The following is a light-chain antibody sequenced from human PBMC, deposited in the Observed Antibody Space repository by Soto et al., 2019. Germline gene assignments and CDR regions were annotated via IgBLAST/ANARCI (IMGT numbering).Light chain of an antibody. Sequence: LSRVGYACRSPWPAFTISSNRTSNDVGAYNFVSWYQQHPGKAPKLMIYEVTKRPSGVPDRFSGSKSGNTASLTVSGFQAEDEADYYCRSYASDLILYAFGPGPTVNVL. CDR2: EVT. CDR1: SNDVGAYNF. J-gene: IGLJ1*01. CDR3: RSYASDLILYA. V-gene: IGLV2-8*02.